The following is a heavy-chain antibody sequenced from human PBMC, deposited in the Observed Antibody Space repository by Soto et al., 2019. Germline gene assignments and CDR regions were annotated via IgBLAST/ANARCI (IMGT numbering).Heavy chain of an antibody. V-gene: IGHV5-51*01. CDR3: ARNGSGCSSTSCYSSYYYYLDV. Sequence: GESLKISCKGSGYSFTNYWIAWVRQMPGKGLEWMGIIYPGDSDTRYSPSFQGQVTISADKSSTTAYLQWSSLKASDTAMYFCARNGSGCSSTSCYSSYYYYLDVWGKGTTVTVSS. CDR2: IYPGDSDT. CDR1: GYSFTNYW. D-gene: IGHD2-2*01. J-gene: IGHJ6*03.